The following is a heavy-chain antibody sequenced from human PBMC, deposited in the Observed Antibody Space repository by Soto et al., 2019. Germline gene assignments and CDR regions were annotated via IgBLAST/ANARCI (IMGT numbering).Heavy chain of an antibody. CDR2: RSYDGNYQ. CDR1: GFTFSSYG. D-gene: IGHD4-4*01. CDR3: ARVLDYSTSPPEY. J-gene: IGHJ4*02. Sequence: QVQLVESGGGVVQPGRSLRLSCAASGFTFSSYGMHWVRQAPGKGLEWVAVRSYDGNYQNYADSLKGRFTVSRDNSKNTLYLQMNSLRAEDTAVYYCARVLDYSTSPPEYWGQGTLVTVFS. V-gene: IGHV3-30*03.